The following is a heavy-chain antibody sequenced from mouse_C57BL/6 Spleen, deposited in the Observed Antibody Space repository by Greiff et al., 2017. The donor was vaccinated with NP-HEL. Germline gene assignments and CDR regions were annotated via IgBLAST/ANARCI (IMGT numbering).Heavy chain of an antibody. CDR2: IYPGDGDT. D-gene: IGHD2-4*01. Sequence: VQLQQSGPELVKPGASVKISCKASGYAFSSSWMNWVKQRPGKGLEWIGRIYPGDGDTTYNGKFKGKATLTADKSSSTAYMQLSSLTSEDSAVYFCARSYYEYGYAMDYWGQGTSVTVSS. CDR1: GYAFSSSW. CDR3: ARSYYEYGYAMDY. V-gene: IGHV1-82*01. J-gene: IGHJ4*01.